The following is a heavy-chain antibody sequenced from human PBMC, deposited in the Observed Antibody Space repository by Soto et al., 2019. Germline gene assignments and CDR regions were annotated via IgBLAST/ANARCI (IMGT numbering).Heavy chain of an antibody. CDR2: ISWDGGST. J-gene: IGHJ6*03. V-gene: IGHV3-43*01. D-gene: IGHD6-13*01. CDR1: GFTFDDYT. CDR3: AKDIRGGIAAAGFYMDV. Sequence: GGSLRLSCAASGFTFDDYTMHWVRQAPGKGLEWVSLISWDGGSTYYADSVKGRFTISRDNSKNSLYLQMNSLRTEDTAVYYCAKDIRGGIAAAGFYMDVWGKGTTVTVSS.